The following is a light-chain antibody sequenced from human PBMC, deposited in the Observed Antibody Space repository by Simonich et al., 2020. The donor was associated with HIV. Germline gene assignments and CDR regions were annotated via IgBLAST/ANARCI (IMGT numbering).Light chain of an antibody. V-gene: IGLV2-11*01. CDR1: SSDGGGYNY. Sequence: QSALTQPRSVSGSPGQSVTISCTGTSSDGGGYNYVSWYQQHPGKAPKLMIYDVSKRPSGVPDRFSGAKSGNTASLTISGLQAEDEAAYYCCSYAGSSTWVFGGGTKLTVL. J-gene: IGLJ3*02. CDR2: DVS. CDR3: CSYAGSSTWV.